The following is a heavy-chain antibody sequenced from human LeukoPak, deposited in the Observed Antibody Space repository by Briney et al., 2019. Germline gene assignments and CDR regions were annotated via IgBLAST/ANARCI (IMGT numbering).Heavy chain of an antibody. CDR3: ARFAAGGSYYYMDV. V-gene: IGHV3-48*01. CDR2: IGTSSTTI. J-gene: IGHJ6*03. Sequence: PGGTLRLSCAASGFTFSSYTMNWVRQPPGQGLEWGSNIGTSSTTIYYADSVKGRFTISRDNAKNSLYLQMNSARADDAAVYYCARFAAGGSYYYMDVWGKGTTVTVSS. D-gene: IGHD6-25*01. CDR1: GFTFSSYT.